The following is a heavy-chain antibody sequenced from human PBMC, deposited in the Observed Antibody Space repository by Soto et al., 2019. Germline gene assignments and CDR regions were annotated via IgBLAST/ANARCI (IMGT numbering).Heavy chain of an antibody. V-gene: IGHV4-4*07. CDR3: ARDTPLAYIVGAPDAFDI. CDR2: IYTSGST. D-gene: IGHD1-26*01. Sequence: QVQLQESGPGLVKPSETLSLTCTVSGGSISSYYWSWIRQPAGKGLEWIGRIYTSGSTNYNPSLKSRVTMSVDTSKNQFSLKLSSVTAADTAVYYCARDTPLAYIVGAPDAFDIWGQGTMVTVSS. J-gene: IGHJ3*02. CDR1: GGSISSYY.